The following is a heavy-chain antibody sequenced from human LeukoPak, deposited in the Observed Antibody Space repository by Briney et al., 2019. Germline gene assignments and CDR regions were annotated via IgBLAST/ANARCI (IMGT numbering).Heavy chain of an antibody. CDR3: ARGPGVVVAATGWFDP. D-gene: IGHD2-15*01. V-gene: IGHV4-34*01. Sequence: PAETLSLTCAVYGGPFSGYYWSWIRQPPGKGLEWIGEINHSGSTNYNPSLKSRVTISVDTSNNQYSLKLSSVTAADTAVYYCARGPGVVVAATGWFDPWGQGTLVTVSS. CDR2: INHSGST. CDR1: GGPFSGYY. J-gene: IGHJ5*02.